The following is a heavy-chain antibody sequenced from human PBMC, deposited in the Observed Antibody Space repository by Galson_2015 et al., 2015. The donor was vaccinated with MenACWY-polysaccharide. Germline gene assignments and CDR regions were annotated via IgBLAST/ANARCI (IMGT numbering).Heavy chain of an antibody. CDR1: GFTFSSYA. CDR3: ARDVPTRDGAFDI. V-gene: IGHV3-30-3*01. CDR2: ISYDGSNK. Sequence: SLRLSCAASGFTFSSYAMHWVRQAPGKGLEWVAVISYDGSNKYYADSVKGRFTISRDNSKNTLYLQMNSLRAEDTAVYYCARDVPTRDGAFDIWGQGTMVTVSS. J-gene: IGHJ3*02. D-gene: IGHD5-24*01.